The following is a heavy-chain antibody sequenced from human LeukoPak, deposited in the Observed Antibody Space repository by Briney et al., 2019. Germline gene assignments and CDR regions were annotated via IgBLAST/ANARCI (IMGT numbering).Heavy chain of an antibody. CDR2: ISGSGGTT. CDR3: AKIAAVAASPYYYYGMDV. CDR1: GFTCSTYA. V-gene: IGHV3-23*01. D-gene: IGHD6-19*01. J-gene: IGHJ6*02. Sequence: GGSLRLSCAASGFTCSTYAMSWVRQAPGKGLEWVSAISGSGGTTYYADSVKGRFTISRDNSKNTLYLQMNSLRAEDTAVYYCAKIAAVAASPYYYYGMDVWGQGTTVTVSS.